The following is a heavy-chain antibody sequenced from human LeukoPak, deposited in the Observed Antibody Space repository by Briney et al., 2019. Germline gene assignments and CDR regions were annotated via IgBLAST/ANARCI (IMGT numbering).Heavy chain of an antibody. J-gene: IGHJ4*02. CDR1: GFTFSSYG. CDR2: IRYDGSNK. CDR3: ATGYSSGWYGRLDY. D-gene: IGHD6-19*01. Sequence: QVQLVESGGGVVQPGGSLRLSCAASGFTFSSYGMHWVRQAPGKGLEWVAFIRYDGSNKYYAESVKARFTLSRDNSKNTMYLQMNTLRAEDTAVYYCATGYSSGWYGRLDYWGQGTLVTVSS. V-gene: IGHV3-30*02.